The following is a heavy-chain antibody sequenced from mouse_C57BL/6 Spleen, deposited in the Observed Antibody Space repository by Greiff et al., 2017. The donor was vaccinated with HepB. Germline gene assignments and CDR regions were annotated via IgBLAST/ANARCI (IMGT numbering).Heavy chain of an antibody. Sequence: LQESGPELVKPGASVKISCKASGYTFTDYYINWVKQRPGQGLEWIGWIFPGSGSTYYNEKFKGKATLTVDKSSSTAYMLLSSLTSEDSAVYFCARGFNYGSSYFDYWGQGTTLTVSS. V-gene: IGHV1-75*01. CDR1: GYTFTDYY. J-gene: IGHJ2*01. D-gene: IGHD1-1*01. CDR2: IFPGSGST. CDR3: ARGFNYGSSYFDY.